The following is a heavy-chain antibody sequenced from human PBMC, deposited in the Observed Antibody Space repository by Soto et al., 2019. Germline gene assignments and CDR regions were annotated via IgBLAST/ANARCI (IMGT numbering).Heavy chain of an antibody. CDR3: ARGVTLVRGVIHTPYFDY. CDR1: GGSISSGGYY. CDR2: IYYSGST. Sequence: PSETLSLTCTVSGGSISSGGYYWSWIRQHPGKGLEWIGYIYYSGSTYYNPSLKSRVTISVDTSKNQFSLKLGSVTAADTAVYYCARGVTLVRGVIHTPYFDYWGQGALVTVSS. V-gene: IGHV4-31*03. D-gene: IGHD3-10*01. J-gene: IGHJ4*02.